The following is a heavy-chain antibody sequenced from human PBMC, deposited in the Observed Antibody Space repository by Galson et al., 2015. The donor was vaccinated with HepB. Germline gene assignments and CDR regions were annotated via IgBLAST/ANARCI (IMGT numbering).Heavy chain of an antibody. CDR2: ITGNSDST. J-gene: IGHJ4*02. V-gene: IGHV3-23*01. D-gene: IGHD3-9*01. CDR1: GFTFSIYA. CDR3: AKDPGRYFDWLLSGSYFDY. Sequence: SLRLSCAASGFTFSIYAMSWVRQAPGKGLEWVSKITGNSDSTYYADSVKGRFTISRDNSKNTLYLQMNSLRAEDTAVYYCAKDPGRYFDWLLSGSYFDYWGQGTLVTVSS.